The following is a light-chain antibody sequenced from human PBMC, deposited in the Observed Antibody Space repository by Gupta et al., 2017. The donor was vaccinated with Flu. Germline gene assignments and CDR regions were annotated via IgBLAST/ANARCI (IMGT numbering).Light chain of an antibody. J-gene: IGLJ3*02. CDR2: DTN. V-gene: IGLV7-46*01. Sequence: LTCTSSTGAVTSGHYPDWFQQKPGQAPRTLIFDTNNKHSWTPARFSGSLLGGTAALTISGAQPEDEAEYYCLTTNSGDNRPGVFGGGTKLTVL. CDR3: LTTNSGDNRPGV. CDR1: TGAVTSGHY.